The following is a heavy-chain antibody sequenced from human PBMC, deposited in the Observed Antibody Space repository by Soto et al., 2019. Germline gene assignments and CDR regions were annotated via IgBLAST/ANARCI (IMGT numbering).Heavy chain of an antibody. CDR3: ARRKMLQPDYYYYYYMDV. CDR1: CGSISSSSYY. CDR2: IYYSGST. D-gene: IGHD2-15*01. Sequence: SETLSLTCTVSCGSISSSSYYWGWIRQPPGKGLEWIGSIYYSGSTYYNPSLKSRVTISVDTSKNQFSLKLSSVTAADTAVYYCARRKMLQPDYYYYYYMDVWGKGTTVTVSS. V-gene: IGHV4-39*01. J-gene: IGHJ6*03.